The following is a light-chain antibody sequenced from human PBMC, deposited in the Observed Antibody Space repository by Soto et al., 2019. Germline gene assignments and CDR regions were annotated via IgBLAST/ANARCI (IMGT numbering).Light chain of an antibody. Sequence: EIVLTQFPDTLPVSPGETATLSCRASRSVSDDSLAWYKQTPGQAPRLVIYDAARRATGIPDRISGSGSGTDFTLTISRLMPEDFAVYFCHQYGNSPPSTFGQGTTLEIK. CDR2: DAA. V-gene: IGKV3-20*01. J-gene: IGKJ2*01. CDR3: HQYGNSPPST. CDR1: RSVSDDS.